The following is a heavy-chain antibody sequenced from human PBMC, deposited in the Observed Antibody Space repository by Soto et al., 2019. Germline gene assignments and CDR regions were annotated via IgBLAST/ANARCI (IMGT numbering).Heavy chain of an antibody. CDR1: GFIFSSYE. CDR3: ARDRVIAIASTPVFDL. V-gene: IGHV3-48*03. D-gene: IGHD2-21*01. Sequence: HLGGSLRLSCTASGFIFSSYEMNWVRQAPGGGLEWVSYISSSSNIVHYGDSVRGRFTISRDNTKKSLYLQMNSLRAEDTAIYYCARDRVIAIASTPVFDLWGQGTLVTVSS. CDR2: ISSSSNIV. J-gene: IGHJ4*02.